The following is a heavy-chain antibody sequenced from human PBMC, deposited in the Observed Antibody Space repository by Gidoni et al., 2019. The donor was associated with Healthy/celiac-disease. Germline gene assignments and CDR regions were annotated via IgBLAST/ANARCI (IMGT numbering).Heavy chain of an antibody. CDR2: IYYSGST. Sequence: QVQLQESGPGLVKPPQTLSLTCTVSGGSLSSGDYYWSWIRQPPGKGLEWIGYIYYSGSTYYNPSLKSRVTISVDTSKNQFSLKLSSVTAADTAVYYCARVPFYYDSSGYYGSGAFDIWGQGTMVTVSS. V-gene: IGHV4-30-4*01. J-gene: IGHJ3*02. CDR1: GGSLSSGDYY. CDR3: ARVPFYYDSSGYYGSGAFDI. D-gene: IGHD3-22*01.